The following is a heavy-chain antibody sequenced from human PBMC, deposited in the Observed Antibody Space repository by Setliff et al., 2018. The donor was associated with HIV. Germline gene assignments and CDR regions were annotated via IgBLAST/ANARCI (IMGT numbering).Heavy chain of an antibody. Sequence: GGSLRLSCAASGFIFSDYAMTWVRQAPGKGLEWVANIKQDGSEKNYVDSVKGRFTISRDTAKNSLYLQMNSLRVEDTAVYYCARDHWVAGLDYWGQGTLVTVSS. V-gene: IGHV3-7*01. J-gene: IGHJ4*02. D-gene: IGHD6-19*01. CDR2: IKQDGSEK. CDR3: ARDHWVAGLDY. CDR1: GFIFSDYA.